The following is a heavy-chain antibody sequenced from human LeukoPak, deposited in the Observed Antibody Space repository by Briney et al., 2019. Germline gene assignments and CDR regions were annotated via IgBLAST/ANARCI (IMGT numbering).Heavy chain of an antibody. J-gene: IGHJ6*02. Sequence: QPGGSLRLSCAASGFSFRSYAMHRVRQAPGKGLEWVAVISYDGSNYYYADSVKGRFTISRDNSKNTLYLEVNSLRAEDTALYYCARRKSQDYFYYYAMDVWGQGTTVTVSS. D-gene: IGHD1-14*01. CDR1: GFSFRSYA. CDR3: ARRKSQDYFYYYAMDV. CDR2: ISYDGSNY. V-gene: IGHV3-30*04.